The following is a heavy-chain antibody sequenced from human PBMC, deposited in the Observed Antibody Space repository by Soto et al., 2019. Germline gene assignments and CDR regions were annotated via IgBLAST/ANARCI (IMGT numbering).Heavy chain of an antibody. CDR1: GYTFYSYD. D-gene: IGHD4-17*01. CDR2: ISVYNGDS. V-gene: IGHV1-18*01. Sequence: ASDQVSCKTSGYTFYSYDITCVRQAPGQGLEWMGTISVYNGDSNVAQNLQGRVTMTIDKSTATAYMDLKNLTSDDTAVYYCARARATVTTERALDYWGQGTLVTVSS. J-gene: IGHJ4*02. CDR3: ARARATVTTERALDY.